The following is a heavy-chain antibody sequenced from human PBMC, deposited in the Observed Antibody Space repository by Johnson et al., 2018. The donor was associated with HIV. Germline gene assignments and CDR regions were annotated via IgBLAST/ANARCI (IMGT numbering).Heavy chain of an antibody. CDR1: GFTFSSYG. D-gene: IGHD3-16*01. CDR3: ARGVGGRTADAFDI. Sequence: QVQLVESGGGVVQPGGSLRLSCAASGFTFSSYGMHWVRQAPGKGLEWVAVIWYDGSNKYDAVSVKGRFTISGDSSKNTVFLQMNSLGAEDTAVYYCARGVGGRTADAFDIWGQGTMVTVSS. V-gene: IGHV3-33*01. CDR2: IWYDGSNK. J-gene: IGHJ3*02.